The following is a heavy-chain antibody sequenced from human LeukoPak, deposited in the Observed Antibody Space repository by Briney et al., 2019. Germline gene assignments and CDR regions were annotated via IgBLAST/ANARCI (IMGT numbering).Heavy chain of an antibody. D-gene: IGHD2-21*02. J-gene: IGHJ5*02. CDR3: ANPISGGLAVTADWFRP. V-gene: IGHV3-23*01. Sequence: PGGSLRLSCAASGFAFSVYAMSCLRHPPGKGLEWVSTINANSISTSYAASARGRFTISRANAKDTLYLQLTPLRAADTATYYCANPISGGLAVTADWFRPWGQGTLVVASS. CDR1: GFAFSVYA. CDR2: INANSIST.